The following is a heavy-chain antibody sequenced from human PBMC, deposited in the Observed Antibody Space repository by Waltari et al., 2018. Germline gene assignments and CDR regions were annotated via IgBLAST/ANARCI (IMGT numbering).Heavy chain of an antibody. Sequence: EVQLLESGGGLVQPGGSLRLSWADSGFTFSSYPMRWVRQAPGEGLELVSGISGSGGSTYYADSVKGRFTIARDNSKNTLYLQMNSLRAEDTAVYYCAKDYGDHGYWGQGTLVTVSS. V-gene: IGHV3-23*01. CDR2: ISGSGGST. J-gene: IGHJ4*02. CDR3: AKDYGDHGY. D-gene: IGHD4-17*01. CDR1: GFTFSSYP.